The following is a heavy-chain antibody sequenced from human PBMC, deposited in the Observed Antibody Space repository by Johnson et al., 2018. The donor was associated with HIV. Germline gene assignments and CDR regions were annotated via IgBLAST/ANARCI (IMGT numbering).Heavy chain of an antibody. D-gene: IGHD6-19*01. CDR2: IRYDGKDK. CDR1: GFTFSTYG. CDR3: AKVFKVRVAGAFDI. Sequence: QVQLVESGGGVVQPGGSLRLSCAASGFTFSTYGIHWVRQAPGKGLEWVSFIRYDGKDKYYADSVKGRFTISRDNSKNSLYLQVNSLRADDTALYYCAKVFKVRVAGAFDIWGQGTMVTVSS. V-gene: IGHV3-30*02. J-gene: IGHJ3*02.